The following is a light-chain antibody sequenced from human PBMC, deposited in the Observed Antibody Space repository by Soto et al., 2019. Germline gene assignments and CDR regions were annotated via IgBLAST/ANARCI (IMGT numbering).Light chain of an antibody. J-gene: IGKJ2*01. CDR1: QSINSW. Sequence: DIQMTQSPSTLSESVGARVTITCRASQSINSWLAGYQQKPGKAPKLLIYKASSLESGVPSRFSGSGSGTEFTLTISSLQPDDFATYYCQQYNSFSHTFGQGTKLEIK. CDR2: KAS. CDR3: QQYNSFSHT. V-gene: IGKV1-5*03.